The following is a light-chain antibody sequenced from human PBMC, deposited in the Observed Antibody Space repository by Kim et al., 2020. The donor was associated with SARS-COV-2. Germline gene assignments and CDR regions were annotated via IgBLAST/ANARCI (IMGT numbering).Light chain of an antibody. V-gene: IGKV1-17*03. CDR1: QDINIY. CDR3: LQHSAYPRT. CDR2: AAS. Sequence: DIQMTQSPSAMSASVGDRVTITCRASQDINIYLAWFLQKPGQAPERLIYAASNLQYGAPSRFSGSGSGTEFTLTINSLQPEDFATYYCLQHSAYPRTFGQGTKVDIK. J-gene: IGKJ1*01.